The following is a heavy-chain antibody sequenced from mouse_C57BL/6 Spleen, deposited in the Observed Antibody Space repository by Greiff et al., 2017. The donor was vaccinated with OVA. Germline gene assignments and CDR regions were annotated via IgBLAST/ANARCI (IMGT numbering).Heavy chain of an antibody. CDR1: GYTFTSYW. Sequence: VQLQQPGAELVKPGAPVKLSCKASGYTFTSYWMHWVKQRPGQGLEWIGMIHPNSGSTNYNEKFKSKATLTVDKSSSTAYMQLSSLTSEDSAVYYCARGIYDGYYYAMDYWGQGTSVTVSS. V-gene: IGHV1-64*01. D-gene: IGHD2-3*01. J-gene: IGHJ4*01. CDR3: ARGIYDGYYYAMDY. CDR2: IHPNSGST.